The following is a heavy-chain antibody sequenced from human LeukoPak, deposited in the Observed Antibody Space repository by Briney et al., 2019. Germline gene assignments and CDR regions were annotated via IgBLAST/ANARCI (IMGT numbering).Heavy chain of an antibody. CDR3: ARDWQWQQLDGDAFDI. CDR2: IKQDGSEK. CDR1: GFTFSGYG. D-gene: IGHD6-13*01. V-gene: IGHV3-7*04. Sequence: GGSLRLSCAASGFTFSGYGMSWVRQAPGKGLEWVANIKQDGSEKYYVDSVKGRFTISRDNAKNSLFLQMNSLRAEDTAVYYCARDWQWQQLDGDAFDIWGQGTMVTVSS. J-gene: IGHJ3*02.